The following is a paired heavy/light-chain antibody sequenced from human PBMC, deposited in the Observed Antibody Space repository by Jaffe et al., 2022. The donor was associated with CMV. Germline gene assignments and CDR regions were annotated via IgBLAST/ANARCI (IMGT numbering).Heavy chain of an antibody. Sequence: QVQLVQSGAEVEKPGASVKVSCKASGYSFTDYGVHWVRQAPGQGLEWMGWINPGNVNTKYSQNFQGRVTISSDTSATTAYMELSSLTSEDTAVYFCARSRPDRGWIYFDCWGQGTQVTVSS. CDR3: ARSRPDRGWIYFDC. CDR2: INPGNVNT. J-gene: IGHJ4*02. CDR1: GYSFTDYG. V-gene: IGHV1-3*01. D-gene: IGHD2-2*03.
Light chain of an antibody. CDR3: QQYHSYPLT. CDR2: KTS. CDR1: QSFSTW. J-gene: IGKJ4*01. V-gene: IGKV1-5*03. Sequence: DIQMTQSPSTLSASVGDRVTITCRASQSFSTWLAWYQQKPGKVPNLLIYKTSTLESGVPSRFSGSGSGTEFTLTISNLQPDDFATYYCQQYHSYPLTFGGGTKVEIK.